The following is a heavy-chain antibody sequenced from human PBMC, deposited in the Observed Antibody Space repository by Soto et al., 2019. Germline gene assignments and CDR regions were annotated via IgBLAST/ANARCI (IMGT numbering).Heavy chain of an antibody. V-gene: IGHV1-69*13. D-gene: IGHD3-9*01. Sequence: ASVKVSCKASGGTFSSYAISWVRQAPGQGLEWMGGIIPIFGTANYAQKFQGRVTITADESTSTAYMELSSLRSEDTAVYYCARGGYYDILTGWSGWLSKTYYYYYGMDVWGQGTTVP. CDR3: ARGGYYDILTGWSGWLSKTYYYYYGMDV. CDR1: GGTFSSYA. J-gene: IGHJ6*02. CDR2: IIPIFGTA.